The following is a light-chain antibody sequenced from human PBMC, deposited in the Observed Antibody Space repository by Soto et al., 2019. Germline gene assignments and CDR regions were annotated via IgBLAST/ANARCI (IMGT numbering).Light chain of an antibody. J-gene: IGLJ1*01. CDR1: SSDVGTYNV. Sequence: QSVLTQPASVSGSPGQSITISCTGTSSDVGTYNVVSWYQQFPGKAPKLMIYEGSKRPSGVSNRFSGSKSGNTASLTISGLQAEDEADYYCGSWDSSLSAYVFGTGTKVTVL. CDR2: EGS. CDR3: GSWDSSLSAYV. V-gene: IGLV2-23*01.